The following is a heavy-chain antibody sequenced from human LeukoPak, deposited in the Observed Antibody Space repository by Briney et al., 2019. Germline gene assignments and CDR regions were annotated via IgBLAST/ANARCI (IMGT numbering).Heavy chain of an antibody. Sequence: SETLSLTCTVSGGSISSGVYYWSWIRQHPGKGLEWIGYIYYSGSTYYNPSLKSRVTISVDTSKNQFSLKLSSVTAADTAVYYCARDRWYSSSWFVFSWFDPWGQGTLVTVSS. CDR2: IYYSGST. D-gene: IGHD6-13*01. CDR3: ARDRWYSSSWFVFSWFDP. CDR1: GGSISSGVYY. V-gene: IGHV4-31*03. J-gene: IGHJ5*02.